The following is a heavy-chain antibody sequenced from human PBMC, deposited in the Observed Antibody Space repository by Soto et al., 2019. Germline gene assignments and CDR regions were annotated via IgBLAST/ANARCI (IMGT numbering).Heavy chain of an antibody. CDR2: IFTRDSET. CDR1: GHLFNNHW. J-gene: IGHJ5*02. D-gene: IGHD3-10*01. Sequence: EQLEQSGAEVKKPGESLKISCKGPGHLFNNHWIGWVRQTPGKGIEWMGVIFTRDSETKTSPSFQGHVSFSVDNSINTVYLQWTSLKTTDTGIYFCARGYFDSGHGYDLWGQGTLVTVSS. CDR3: ARGYFDSGHGYDL. V-gene: IGHV5-51*01.